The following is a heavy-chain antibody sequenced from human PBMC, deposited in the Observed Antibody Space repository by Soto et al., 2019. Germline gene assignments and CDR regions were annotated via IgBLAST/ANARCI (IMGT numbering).Heavy chain of an antibody. Sequence: ASVKVSCKTSGYTFTSYGISWVRQAPGQGLEWMGWISTYNCNTNYAQKFQGRATMTTDTSTTPAYMELRSLKSDDTAVYYCARLLLLEWFDDYRGKGTLVTVSS. J-gene: IGHJ4*02. V-gene: IGHV1-18*04. CDR3: ARLLLLEWFDDY. CDR2: ISTYNCNT. D-gene: IGHD3-3*01. CDR1: GYTFTSYG.